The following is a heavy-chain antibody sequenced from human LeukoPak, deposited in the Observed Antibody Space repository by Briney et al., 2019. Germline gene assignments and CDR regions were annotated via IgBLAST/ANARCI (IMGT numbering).Heavy chain of an antibody. CDR1: GFTFSNYG. D-gene: IGHD3-10*01. Sequence: PRGSLRLSCAASGFTFSNYGMSWVRQAPGKGLERVSAISGSGGSTYYADSVKGRFTISRDNSKNTLYLQMNSLRAEDTAVYYCAKDRGIISDYWGQGTLVTVSS. J-gene: IGHJ4*02. CDR3: AKDRGIISDY. CDR2: ISGSGGST. V-gene: IGHV3-23*01.